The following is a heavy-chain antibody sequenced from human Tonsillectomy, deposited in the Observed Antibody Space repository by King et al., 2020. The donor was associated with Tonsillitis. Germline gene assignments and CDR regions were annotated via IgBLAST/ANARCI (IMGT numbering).Heavy chain of an antibody. J-gene: IGHJ6*02. CDR3: AKDRGYYYGMDV. Sequence: HVQLVESGGGVVQPGRSLRLSCAASEFTFSSYGMHWVREAPGKGLEGVAVISYDGSNKSYADSVKGRFNISRDNSKNTLDLQMNSLRAEDTAVYYCAKDRGYYYGMDVWGQGTTVTVSS. V-gene: IGHV3-30*18. CDR2: ISYDGSNK. D-gene: IGHD3-10*01. CDR1: EFTFSSYG.